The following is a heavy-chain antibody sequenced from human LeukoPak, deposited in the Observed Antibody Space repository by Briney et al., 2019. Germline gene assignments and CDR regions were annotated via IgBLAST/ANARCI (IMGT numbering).Heavy chain of an antibody. V-gene: IGHV4-34*01. CDR1: GGSFSGYY. CDR2: IKHSGST. CDR3: ARGPSAITMIVAAMTGFDY. J-gene: IGHJ4*02. D-gene: IGHD3-22*01. Sequence: SETLSLTFAVYGGSFSGYYWSWIRQPPGKGLEWIGEIKHSGSTNYNPSLKSRVTISVDTSKNQFSLKLSSVTAADTAVYYCARGPSAITMIVAAMTGFDYWGQGTLVTVSS.